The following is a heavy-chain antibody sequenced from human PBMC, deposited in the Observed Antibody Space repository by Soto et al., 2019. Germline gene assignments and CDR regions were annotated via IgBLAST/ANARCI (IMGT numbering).Heavy chain of an antibody. CDR3: ARGKTLAYSSSWYAPRNFDY. CDR2: ISAYNGNT. Sequence: GASVKVSCKASGYTFTSYGISWVRQAPGQGLEWMGWISAYNGNTNYAQKLQGRVTMTIDTSTSTAYMELRSLRSDDTAVYYCARGKTLAYSSSWYAPRNFDYWGQGTLVTVSS. J-gene: IGHJ4*02. CDR1: GYTFTSYG. V-gene: IGHV1-18*01. D-gene: IGHD6-13*01.